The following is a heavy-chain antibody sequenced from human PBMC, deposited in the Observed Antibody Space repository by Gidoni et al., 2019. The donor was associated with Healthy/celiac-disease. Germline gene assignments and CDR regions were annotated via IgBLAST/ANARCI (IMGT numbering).Heavy chain of an antibody. CDR3: ARARGSSSYDLFDY. Sequence: QVQLQQWGAGLLKPSETLSLTCAVYGGSFSGYYWSWIRQPPGKGLEWIGEINHSGSTNYNPSLKSRVTISVDTSKNQFSLKLSSVTAADTAVYYCARARGSSSYDLFDYWGQGTLVTVSS. V-gene: IGHV4-34*01. CDR2: INHSGST. D-gene: IGHD6-6*01. CDR1: GGSFSGYY. J-gene: IGHJ4*02.